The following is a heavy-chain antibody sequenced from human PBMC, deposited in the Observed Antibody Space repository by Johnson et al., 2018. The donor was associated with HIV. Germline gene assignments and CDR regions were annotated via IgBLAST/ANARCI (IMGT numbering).Heavy chain of an antibody. CDR1: GFTFDDYA. CDR3: ARDLYSGSYYDAFDI. D-gene: IGHD1-26*01. Sequence: VQLVESGGGLVQPGRSLRLSCAASGFTFDDYAMHWVRQAPGKGLEWVAGISWNSGSIVYVDSVKGRFTISRDNAKNSLYLQMNSLRAEDTAVYYCARDLYSGSYYDAFDIWGQGTMVTVSS. J-gene: IGHJ3*02. V-gene: IGHV3-9*01. CDR2: ISWNSGSI.